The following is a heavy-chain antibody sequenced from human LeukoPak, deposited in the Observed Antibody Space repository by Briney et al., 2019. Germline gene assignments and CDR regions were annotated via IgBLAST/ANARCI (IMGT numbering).Heavy chain of an antibody. D-gene: IGHD6-13*01. CDR3: ASSPTYSTSSWYRFDY. CDR2: IYPGDSDT. Sequence: GESLKISCKSSGYTFTAFFIAWVRQMPAKGLELMGSIYPGDSDTRYSPSFQGQVTISADKSISTAYLQWTSLQASDTAMYFCASSPTYSTSSWYRFDYWGQGTLVTVSS. V-gene: IGHV5-51*01. J-gene: IGHJ4*02. CDR1: GYTFTAFF.